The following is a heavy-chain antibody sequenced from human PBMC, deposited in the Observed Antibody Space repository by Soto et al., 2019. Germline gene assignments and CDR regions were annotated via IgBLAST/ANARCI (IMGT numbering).Heavy chain of an antibody. D-gene: IGHD6-6*01. V-gene: IGHV4-39*01. CDR1: GGSIISSSYY. CDR2: IYYSGST. CDR3: ARLQSIAAPLDY. Sequence: SETLSLTCTVSGGSIISSSYYWGWIRQPPGKGLEWIGSIYYSGSTYYNPSLKSRVTISVDTSKNQFSLKLSSVTAADTAVYYCARLQSIAAPLDYWGQGTLVTVPS. J-gene: IGHJ4*02.